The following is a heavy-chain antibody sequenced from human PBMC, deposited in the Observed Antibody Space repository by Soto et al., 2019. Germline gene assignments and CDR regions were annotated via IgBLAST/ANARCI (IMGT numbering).Heavy chain of an antibody. CDR2: IYYSGST. D-gene: IGHD6-19*01. CDR3: ARLEAGTFLFDY. J-gene: IGHJ4*02. V-gene: IGHV4-39*01. Sequence: PSETLSLTCTVSGGSISSSSYYWGWIRQPPGKGLEWIGSIYYSGSTYYNPSLKSRVTISVDTSKNQFSLKLSSVTAADTAVYYCARLEAGTFLFDYWGQGTLVTVSS. CDR1: GGSISSSSYY.